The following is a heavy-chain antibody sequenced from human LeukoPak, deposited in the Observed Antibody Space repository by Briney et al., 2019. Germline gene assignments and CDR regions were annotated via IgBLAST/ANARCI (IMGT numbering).Heavy chain of an antibody. CDR1: GFTFSSYG. J-gene: IGHJ6*03. V-gene: IGHV4-34*01. Sequence: SGGSLRLSCEASGFTFSSYGMHWVRQPPGKGLKWIGEINHSGSTNYNPSLKSRVTISVDTSKNQISLKLSSVTAADTAVYYCARDAGSGWYGRDYYYMDVWGKGTTVTVSS. D-gene: IGHD6-19*01. CDR2: INHSGST. CDR3: ARDAGSGWYGRDYYYMDV.